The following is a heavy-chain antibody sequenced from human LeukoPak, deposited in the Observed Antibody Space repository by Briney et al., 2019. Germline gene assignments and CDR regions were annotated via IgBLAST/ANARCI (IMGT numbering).Heavy chain of an antibody. CDR3: AKDSPVCTY. CDR2: ISSRADST. D-gene: IGHD2-8*01. J-gene: IGHJ4*02. CDR1: GFTISSYG. Sequence: GGSLRLSCTASGFTISSYGMSWVRQAPGKGLEWVSAISSRADSTYYADSVKGRFAISKDISKNTLYLQMDSLRAEDTAIYYCAKDSPVCTYWGQGTLVTVSS. V-gene: IGHV3-23*01.